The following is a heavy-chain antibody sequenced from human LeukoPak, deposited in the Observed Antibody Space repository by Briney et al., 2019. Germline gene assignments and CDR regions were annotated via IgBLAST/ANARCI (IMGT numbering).Heavy chain of an antibody. D-gene: IGHD6-13*01. J-gene: IGHJ4*02. Sequence: GSLRLSCAASGFTFSDYYLSWIRQAPGKGLEWVSYISSSGSTIYYADSVKGRFTISRDNDKNSLYLQLNSLRADDTVVYYCARVEGPPVRIAAAGTFRSAYFDYWGQGTLVTVSS. CDR1: GFTFSDYY. V-gene: IGHV3-11*01. CDR2: ISSSGSTI. CDR3: ARVEGPPVRIAAAGTFRSAYFDY.